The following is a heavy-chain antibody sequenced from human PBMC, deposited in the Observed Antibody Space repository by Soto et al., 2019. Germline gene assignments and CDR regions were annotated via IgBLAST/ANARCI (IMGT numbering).Heavy chain of an antibody. Sequence: QVQLVQSGAEVKKPGSSVKVSCKASGGTFSTSAISWVRQAPGQGLEGVGGIMPVFPTPDYAQNFQGRVTITADESTTTAYLELTSLRADDTAMYYCARDKDRLQLGGNYYYILDVWGQGTAITVSS. CDR2: IMPVFPTP. D-gene: IGHD1-1*01. CDR1: GGTFSTSA. CDR3: ARDKDRLQLGGNYYYILDV. V-gene: IGHV1-69*12. J-gene: IGHJ6*02.